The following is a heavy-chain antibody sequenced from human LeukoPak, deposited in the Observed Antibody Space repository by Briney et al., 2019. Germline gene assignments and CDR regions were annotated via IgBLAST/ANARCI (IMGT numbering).Heavy chain of an antibody. CDR2: ISYDGSNK. D-gene: IGHD3-10*01. Sequence: GRSLRLSCAASGFTFSSYAMHWVRQAPGKGLEWGAVISYDGSNKYYADSVKGRFTISRDNSKNTLYLQMNSLRAEDTAVYYCASDGFWFGELLERPGQNAFDIWGQGTMVTVSS. CDR1: GFTFSSYA. V-gene: IGHV3-30-3*01. J-gene: IGHJ3*02. CDR3: ASDGFWFGELLERPGQNAFDI.